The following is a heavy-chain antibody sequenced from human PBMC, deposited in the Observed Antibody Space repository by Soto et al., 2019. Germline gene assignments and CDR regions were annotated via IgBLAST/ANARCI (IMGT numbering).Heavy chain of an antibody. Sequence: GGSLRLSCAGSGFTFSRYAMNWVRQAPGKGLEWVSIISSRGDRTSYAESVKGRFTISRDDSKNTLFLHMNSLGAEETAVYYCAKETGYSYGFQPNALDVWGQGTTVTVSS. V-gene: IGHV3-23*01. CDR3: AKETGYSYGFQPNALDV. CDR2: ISSRGDRT. CDR1: GFTFSRYA. D-gene: IGHD5-18*01. J-gene: IGHJ6*02.